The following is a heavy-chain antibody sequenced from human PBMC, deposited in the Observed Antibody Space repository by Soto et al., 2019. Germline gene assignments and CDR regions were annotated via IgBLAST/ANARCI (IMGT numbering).Heavy chain of an antibody. CDR1: GFDFSSYS. CDR3: VRDFGWYFRSGYMDV. V-gene: IGHV3-21*02. D-gene: IGHD3-3*01. J-gene: IGHJ6*03. Sequence: EVQLVESGGGLVKPGGSLRLSCAASGFDFSSYSMNWVRQAPGEGLEWVSSINEDSSYIYYAHSLRGRFTISRDNAKESLYLQINSLRAEDTAVYYCVRDFGWYFRSGYMDVWGDGATVTVSS. CDR2: INEDSSYI.